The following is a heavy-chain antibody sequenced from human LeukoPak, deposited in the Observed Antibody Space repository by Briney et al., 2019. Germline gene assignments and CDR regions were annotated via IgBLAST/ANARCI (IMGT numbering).Heavy chain of an antibody. CDR2: INQDGGRE. V-gene: IGHV3-7*01. CDR3: ATTFPYCSDGTCAL. Sequence: GGSLRLSCAASGLSFSSHWMTWVRQAPGKGLEWVANINQDGGRENYVDSVKGRFSISSDNAKNSLFLQMHSLRVEDTAVYYCATTFPYCSDGTCALGGQGALVTVSS. J-gene: IGHJ4*02. CDR1: GLSFSSHW. D-gene: IGHD2-15*01.